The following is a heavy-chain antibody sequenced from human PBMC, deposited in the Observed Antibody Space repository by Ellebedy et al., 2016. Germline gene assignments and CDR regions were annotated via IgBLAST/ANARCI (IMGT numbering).Heavy chain of an antibody. CDR2: ISYSENT. D-gene: IGHD1-14*01. J-gene: IGHJ6*02. V-gene: IGHV4-39*07. Sequence: SETLSLXCSVSGGSISSTSFHWGWIRQPPGKGLEWIGSISYSENTYYNPSLKSRVTISGDTSKNQFSLKLSSVTAADTAVYYCARHMSPDHYYGMDVWGQGTTVTVSS. CDR1: GGSISSTSFH. CDR3: ARHMSPDHYYGMDV.